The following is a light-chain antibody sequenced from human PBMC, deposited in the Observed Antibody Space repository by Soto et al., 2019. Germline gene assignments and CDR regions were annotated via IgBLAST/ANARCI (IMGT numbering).Light chain of an antibody. CDR3: CSYAGSYTFVV. Sequence: QSALTQPRSVSGSPGQSVTISCTGTSSDVGGYNYVSWYQQHPGKAPKLMIYDVSKRPPGVPDRFSGSKSGNTASLTISGLQAEDEADYYCCSYAGSYTFVVFGTGTKVTVL. J-gene: IGLJ1*01. V-gene: IGLV2-11*01. CDR2: DVS. CDR1: SSDVGGYNY.